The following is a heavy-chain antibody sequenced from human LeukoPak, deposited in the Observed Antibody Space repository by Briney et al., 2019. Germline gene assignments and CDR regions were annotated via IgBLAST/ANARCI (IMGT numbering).Heavy chain of an antibody. V-gene: IGHV4-4*02. CDR1: GGSISSSNW. CDR3: ARQVYSSSWSYYFDY. Sequence: SGTLSLTCAVSGGSISSSNWWSWVRQPPGKGLEWIGEIYHSGSTNYNPSLKSRVTISVDKSKNQFSLKLSSVTAADTAVYYCARQVYSSSWSYYFDYWGQGILVTVSS. CDR2: IYHSGST. J-gene: IGHJ4*02. D-gene: IGHD6-13*01.